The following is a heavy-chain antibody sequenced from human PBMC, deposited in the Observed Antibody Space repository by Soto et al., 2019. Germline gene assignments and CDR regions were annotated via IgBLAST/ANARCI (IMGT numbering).Heavy chain of an antibody. CDR3: ASADDFSDSFDY. CDR2: IYYSGST. V-gene: IGHV4-30-4*01. J-gene: IGHJ4*02. CDR1: GGSISSGDFY. D-gene: IGHD4-17*01. Sequence: SETLSLTCTVSGGSISSGDFYWSWIRQPPGKGLELVGNIYYSGSTYYNPSLRSRAIMSVDTCQNQCSLKLRSLTAADTAVYFCASADDFSDSFDYWGQGALVTVSS.